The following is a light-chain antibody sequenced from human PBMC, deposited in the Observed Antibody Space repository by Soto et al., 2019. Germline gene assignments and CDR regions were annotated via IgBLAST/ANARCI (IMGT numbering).Light chain of an antibody. CDR3: AAWDDSLNGDV. V-gene: IGLV1-44*01. J-gene: IGLJ1*01. CDR1: SSSIGSNT. CDR2: SND. Sequence: QSVLTQPPSASGTPGQRVTMSCSGSSSSIGSNTVNWYQQLPGTAPKLLIYSNDHRASGVPDRISGSKSGTSASLAISGLQSEDEADYYCAAWDDSLNGDVFGTGTKLTVL.